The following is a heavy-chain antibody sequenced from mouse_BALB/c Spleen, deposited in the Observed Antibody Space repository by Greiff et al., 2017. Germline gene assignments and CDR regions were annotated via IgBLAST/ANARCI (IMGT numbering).Heavy chain of an antibody. CDR3: ARNDDGYYNWYFDV. Sequence: EVQLVESGGGLVKPGGSLKLSCAASGFTFSSYAMSWVRQTPEKRLEWVASISSGGSTYYPDSVKGRFTISRDNARNILYLQMSSLRSEDTAMYYCARNDDGYYNWYFDVWGAGTTVTVSS. J-gene: IGHJ1*01. V-gene: IGHV5-6-5*01. D-gene: IGHD2-3*01. CDR2: ISSGGST. CDR1: GFTFSSYA.